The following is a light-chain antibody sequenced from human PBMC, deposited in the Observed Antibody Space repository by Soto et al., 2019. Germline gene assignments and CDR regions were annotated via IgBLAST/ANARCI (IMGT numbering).Light chain of an antibody. V-gene: IGLV2-14*01. Sequence: LTQPASVSGSPGQSITISCTGTSSDVGAYNYVSWYQQHPGKAPKLMIYEVSNRPSGVSNRFSGSKSGSTASLTISGLQAEDEADYYCSSHTSSSTPYVFGTGTKVTVL. CDR3: SSHTSSSTPYV. CDR2: EVS. CDR1: SSDVGAYNY. J-gene: IGLJ1*01.